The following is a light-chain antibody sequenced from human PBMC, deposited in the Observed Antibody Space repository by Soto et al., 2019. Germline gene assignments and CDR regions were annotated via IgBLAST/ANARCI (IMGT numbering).Light chain of an antibody. CDR2: AAS. V-gene: IGKV1-27*01. J-gene: IGKJ4*01. CDR3: QKYNSAPLT. CDR1: QGISNY. Sequence: DIQMTQSPSSLSASVGDRVTITRRASQGISNYLAWYQHKPGKVPKLLIYAASTLQSGVPSRFSGSGSGTDFTLTISSLQPEDVATYSCQKYNSAPLTFGGGTEVEIK.